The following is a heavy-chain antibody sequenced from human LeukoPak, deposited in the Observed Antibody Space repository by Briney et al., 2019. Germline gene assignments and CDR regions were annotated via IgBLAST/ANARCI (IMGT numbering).Heavy chain of an antibody. CDR2: IYTSGST. D-gene: IGHD3-22*01. CDR3: ARDYYDSSGYYFDP. Sequence: SETLSLTCTVSGGSISSYYCSWIRQPAGKGLEWIGRIYTSGSTNYNPSLKSRVTMSVDTSKNQFSLKLSSVTAADTAVYYCARDYYDSSGYYFDPWGQGTLVTVSS. J-gene: IGHJ5*02. V-gene: IGHV4-4*07. CDR1: GGSISSYY.